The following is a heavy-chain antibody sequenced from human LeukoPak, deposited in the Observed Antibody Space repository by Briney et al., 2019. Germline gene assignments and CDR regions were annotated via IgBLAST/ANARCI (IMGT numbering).Heavy chain of an antibody. J-gene: IGHJ6*03. V-gene: IGHV4-59*01. CDR2: IYYSGST. CDR1: GGPISSYY. D-gene: IGHD3-22*01. Sequence: SETLSLTCTVSGGPISSYYWSWIRQPPGKGLEWIGNIYYSGSTNYNPSLKSRVTISADTSKNQFSLKLSSVTAADTAVYYCTRGSIAYYYMDVWGKGTTVTISS. CDR3: TRGSIAYYYMDV.